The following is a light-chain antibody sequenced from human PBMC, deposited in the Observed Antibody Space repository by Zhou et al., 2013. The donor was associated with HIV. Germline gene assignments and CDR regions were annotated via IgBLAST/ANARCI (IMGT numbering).Light chain of an antibody. CDR1: QGISSY. CDR3: QQTYSTPYT. CDR2: AAS. Sequence: DIQMTQSPSTLSASVGDRVTITCRASQGISSYLAWYQQKPGKAPKLLIYAASSLQFGVPSRFSGSGSGTDFTLTISSLHPEDYTGYFCQQTYSTPYTFGQGTKLEIK. V-gene: IGKV1-39*01. J-gene: IGKJ2*01.